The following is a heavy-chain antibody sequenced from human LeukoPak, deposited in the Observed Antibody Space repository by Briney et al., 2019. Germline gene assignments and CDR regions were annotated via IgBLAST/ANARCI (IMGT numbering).Heavy chain of an antibody. V-gene: IGHV1-46*01. CDR2: INPSGGST. D-gene: IGHD3-22*01. CDR1: GDSFTSYY. J-gene: IGHJ3*02. CDR3: ARGRHYYDSSDYYYESGGFDI. Sequence: ASVKVSCKASGDSFTSYYMHWMRQAPGQGLEWMGIINPSGGSTSYAQKFQGRVTMTRDMSTSTVYMELSNLRSEDTPVYYCARGRHYYDSSDYYYESGGFDIWGQGTMVTVSS.